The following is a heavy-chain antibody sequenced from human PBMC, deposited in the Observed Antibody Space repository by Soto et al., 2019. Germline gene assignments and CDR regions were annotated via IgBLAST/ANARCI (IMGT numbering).Heavy chain of an antibody. D-gene: IGHD6-13*01. J-gene: IGHJ3*01. Sequence: QVQLVESGGGVVQPGRSLRLSCAASGFTFNNYGMHWVRQAPGKGLEWVAVISNDVSDKYYAGSVKGRLTIARDNSKNTVYLQMNSLRAEDTAVYYCAKDQGIAASHGIDWGQGTMVTVAS. CDR2: ISNDVSDK. CDR3: AKDQGIAASHGID. V-gene: IGHV3-30*18. CDR1: GFTFNNYG.